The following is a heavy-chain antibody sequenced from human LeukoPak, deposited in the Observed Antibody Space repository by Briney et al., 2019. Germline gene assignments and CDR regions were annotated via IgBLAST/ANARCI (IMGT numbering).Heavy chain of an antibody. CDR2: INQDGSEK. D-gene: IGHD6-13*01. CDR1: EFTFSGYW. Sequence: PGGSLRLSCAASEFTFSGYWMNWVRQAPGKGPEWVANINQDGSEKHYVDSVKGRFTISRDNAKNSLFLHMNRLRVEDTAVFYCARDGFVGAADYWGQGTLVTVSS. CDR3: ARDGFVGAADY. J-gene: IGHJ4*02. V-gene: IGHV3-7*01.